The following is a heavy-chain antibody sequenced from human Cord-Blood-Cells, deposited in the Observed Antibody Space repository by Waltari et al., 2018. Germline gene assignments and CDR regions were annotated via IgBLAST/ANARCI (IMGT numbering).Heavy chain of an antibody. CDR2: ILPILGIA. CDR1: GGTFSSYA. Sequence: QVQLVQSGAEVKKPGSSVKVSCKASGGTFSSYAISGVRQAPGQGLAWMGGILPILGIANYAQKFQGRVTITADKSTSTAYMELSSLRSEDTAVYYCARGIAAAAFDYWGQGTLVTVSS. D-gene: IGHD6-13*01. CDR3: ARGIAAAAFDY. V-gene: IGHV1-69*10. J-gene: IGHJ4*02.